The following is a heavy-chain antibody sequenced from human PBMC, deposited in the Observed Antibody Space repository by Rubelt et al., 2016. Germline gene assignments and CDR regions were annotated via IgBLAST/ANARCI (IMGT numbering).Heavy chain of an antibody. CDR1: GGSMKSFY. D-gene: IGHD3-3*01. CDR2: IWHSGTT. J-gene: IGHJ3*02. Sequence: QVQLQESGPGLVKPSGTLSLTCPVSGGSMKSFYWSWIRQPPGKGLEWIGNIWHSGTTYYNPSLKSRVTLSVDTSKNQSSLNLGSGSAADSAVYYSARGQRSEWNDAFDIWGQGTMVIVSS. V-gene: IGHV4-59*12. CDR3: ARGQRSEWNDAFDI.